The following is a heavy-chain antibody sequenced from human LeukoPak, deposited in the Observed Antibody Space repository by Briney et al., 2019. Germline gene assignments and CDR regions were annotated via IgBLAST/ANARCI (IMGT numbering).Heavy chain of an antibody. CDR3: ARVVTQRYDFWRGYHDDAFDI. D-gene: IGHD3-3*01. CDR1: GFTHSSYR. J-gene: IGHJ3*02. CDR2: ICSSSSYI. Sequence: GGSLRLSCSSSGFTHSSYRMNWVRAAPGEGLEWVYSICSSSSYICYAHSVKGRFPISRDHAKNSMYLQMNSLRAEDTAVYDCARVVTQRYDFWRGYHDDAFDIWGQGTMVTVSS. V-gene: IGHV3-21*01.